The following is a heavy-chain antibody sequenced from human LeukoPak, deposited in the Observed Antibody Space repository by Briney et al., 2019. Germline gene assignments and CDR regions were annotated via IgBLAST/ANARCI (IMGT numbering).Heavy chain of an antibody. D-gene: IGHD6-6*01. V-gene: IGHV1-18*01. CDR2: ISAYNGNT. Sequence: VASVKVSCKASGYTFTTYGINWVRQAPGQGLEWMGWISAYNGNTDYAQNLQGRVTLTTDTSASTAYMELRSLRSDDTAVYYCAGDLIAARPGWFDPWGQGTLVTVSS. CDR3: AGDLIAARPGWFDP. CDR1: GYTFTTYG. J-gene: IGHJ5*02.